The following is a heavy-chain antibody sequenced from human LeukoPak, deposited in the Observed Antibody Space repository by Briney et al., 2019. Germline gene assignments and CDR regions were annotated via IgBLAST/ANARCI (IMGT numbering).Heavy chain of an antibody. D-gene: IGHD7-27*01. V-gene: IGHV3-23*01. Sequence: GGSLRLSCAASGFTFSSYAMSWVRQAPGKGLEWVSTITTSDGNTYYADSVKGRFTVSRDNSKNTLFLQMNSLRAEDAAVYYCAKDGGLWVSAHWGDSWGRGTLVTVSS. CDR2: ITTSDGNT. CDR3: AKDGGLWVSAHWGDS. J-gene: IGHJ4*02. CDR1: GFTFSSYA.